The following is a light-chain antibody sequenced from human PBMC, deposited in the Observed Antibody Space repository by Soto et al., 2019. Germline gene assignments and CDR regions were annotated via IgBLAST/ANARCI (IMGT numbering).Light chain of an antibody. CDR1: SRDVGAYNS. Sequence: QSVLTQPASVSGSPGQSIAISCTGTSRDVGAYNSVSWYQQYPGKAPKLMIHDVSNRPSGVSDRFSGSKSGNTASLTISGLQAEDEADYYCSSYTSSNSYVFGSGTKVTVL. CDR2: DVS. CDR3: SSYTSSNSYV. V-gene: IGLV2-14*01. J-gene: IGLJ1*01.